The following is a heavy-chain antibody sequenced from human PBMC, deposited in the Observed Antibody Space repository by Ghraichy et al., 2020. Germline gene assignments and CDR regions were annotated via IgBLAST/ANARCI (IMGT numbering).Heavy chain of an antibody. V-gene: IGHV4-39*01. CDR2: IYYSGST. J-gene: IGHJ3*02. D-gene: IGHD3-16*02. CDR1: GGSISSSSYY. Sequence: SETLSLTCTVSGGSISSSSYYWGWIRQSPGKGLEWIGSIYYSGSTYYNPSLKSRVTISVDTSKNQFSLKLSSVTAADTAVYYCARHRRTYDYVWGSYRSKDAFDIWGQGTMVTVSS. CDR3: ARHRRTYDYVWGSYRSKDAFDI.